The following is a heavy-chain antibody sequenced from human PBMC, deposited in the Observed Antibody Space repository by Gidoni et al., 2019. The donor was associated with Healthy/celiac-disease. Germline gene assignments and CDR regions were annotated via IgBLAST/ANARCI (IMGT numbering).Heavy chain of an antibody. J-gene: IGHJ3*02. CDR2: IWYDGSNK. V-gene: IGHV3-33*01. Sequence: QVQLVESGGGVVQPGRSLGLSCAAPGFPFSSCGMHWVRQAPGKGLEWVAVIWYDGSNKYYADSVKGRFTISRDNSKNTLYLQMNSLRAEDTAVYYCARSGRTTGTDAFDIWGQGTMVTVSS. CDR1: GFPFSSCG. CDR3: ARSGRTTGTDAFDI. D-gene: IGHD1-1*01.